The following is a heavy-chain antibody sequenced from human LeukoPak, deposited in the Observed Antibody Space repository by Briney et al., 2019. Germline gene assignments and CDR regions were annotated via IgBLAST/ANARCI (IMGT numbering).Heavy chain of an antibody. CDR2: ISYDGSNK. CDR1: GFTFNNYA. V-gene: IGHV3-30*04. J-gene: IGHJ4*02. CDR3: ASLPWLVRWIYY. Sequence: GGSLRLSCAASGFTFNNYAMTWVRQAPGKGLEWVAVISYDGSNKYYADSVKGRFTISRDNSKNTLFLQMNSLRAEDTAVYYCASLPWLVRWIYYWGQGTLVTVSS. D-gene: IGHD6-19*01.